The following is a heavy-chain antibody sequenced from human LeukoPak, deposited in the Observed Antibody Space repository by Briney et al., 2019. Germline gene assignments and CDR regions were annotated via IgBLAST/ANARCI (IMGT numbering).Heavy chain of an antibody. CDR2: IISDGSSV. CDR1: GFTFSDYW. CDR3: AKDVGKWESLHFFDY. Sequence: GGSLRLSCIASGFTFSDYWMHWVRQAPGKGPVWVSRIISDGSSVSYVDSVKGRFIMSRDNAKNTLYLQMNSLRGDDTAVYYCAKDVGKWESLHFFDYWGQGTLVTVSS. V-gene: IGHV3-74*01. J-gene: IGHJ4*02. D-gene: IGHD1-26*01.